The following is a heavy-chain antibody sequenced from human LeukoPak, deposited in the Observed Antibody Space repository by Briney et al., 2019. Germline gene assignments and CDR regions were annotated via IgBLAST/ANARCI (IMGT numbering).Heavy chain of an antibody. CDR1: GFHLKNYY. CDR2: ISSNADKT. J-gene: IGHJ4*02. D-gene: IGHD2-8*01. CDR3: ARDRGYCNNAFFPLDQ. Sequence: RGSLTLPYAASGFHLKNYYMTWLRQAPGKGLEWISYISSNADKTYYADSVKGRFTIFRDTAKNSLYLQMDSLRFEDTAIYYCARDRGYCNNAFFPLDQWGQGAMASVSS. V-gene: IGHV3-11*01.